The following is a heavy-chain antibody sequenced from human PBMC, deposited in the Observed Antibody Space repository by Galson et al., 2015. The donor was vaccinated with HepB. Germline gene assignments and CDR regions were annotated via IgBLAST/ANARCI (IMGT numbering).Heavy chain of an antibody. D-gene: IGHD6-13*01. J-gene: IGHJ4*02. CDR2: IIPIFGTA. CDR1: GGTFSSYA. V-gene: IGHV1-69*06. Sequence: SVKVSCKASGGTFSSYAISWVRQAPGQGLEWMGGIIPIFGTANYAQKFQGRVTITADKSTSTAYMELSSLRSEDTAVYYCARSQQLHPRGYYFDYWGQGTLVTVSS. CDR3: ARSQQLHPRGYYFDY.